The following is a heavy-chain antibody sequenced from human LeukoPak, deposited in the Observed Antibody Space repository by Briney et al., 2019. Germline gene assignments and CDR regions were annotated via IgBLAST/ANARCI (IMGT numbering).Heavy chain of an antibody. J-gene: IGHJ4*02. V-gene: IGHV1-2*02. CDR2: IKPNSGDT. Sequence: ASVKVSCKASGYIFTGYRIHWVRQAPGQGLEWMAWIKPNSGDTKYAQKFQGRVTVTRDTSMTTAYMEVSRLRSDDTAVYYCARDDSGSDLNSFDYWGQGTLVTVSS. CDR3: ARDDSGSDLNSFDY. D-gene: IGHD1-26*01. CDR1: GYIFTGYR.